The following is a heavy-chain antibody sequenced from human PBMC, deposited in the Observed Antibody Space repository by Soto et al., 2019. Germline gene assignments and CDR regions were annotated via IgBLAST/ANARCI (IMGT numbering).Heavy chain of an antibody. D-gene: IGHD2-15*01. V-gene: IGHV3-21*01. J-gene: IGHJ4*02. CDR3: ARATVVAATFDC. CDR1: GFAFRSYN. Sequence: EVQLVESGGGLVKPGGSLTHSCAASGFAFRSYNMNWVRQAPGKGLEWVASISSGSSNIYYADSVKGRFTISRDNAKNSLFLQMDSLRAEDSAVYYCARATVVAATFDCWGQGTLVTVSS. CDR2: ISSGSSNI.